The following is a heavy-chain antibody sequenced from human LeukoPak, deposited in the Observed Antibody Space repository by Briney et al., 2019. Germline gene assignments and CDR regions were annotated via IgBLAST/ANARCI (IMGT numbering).Heavy chain of an antibody. CDR3: AKAYCSSTSCYLEY. CDR1: GFTFSSYG. Sequence: GRSLRLSCAASGFTFSSYGMHWVRQAPGKGLEWVSAISGSGGSTYYADSVKGRFTISRDNSKNTLYLQMNSLRAEDTAVYYCAKAYCSSTSCYLEYWGQGTLVTVSS. V-gene: IGHV3-23*01. J-gene: IGHJ4*02. D-gene: IGHD2-2*01. CDR2: ISGSGGST.